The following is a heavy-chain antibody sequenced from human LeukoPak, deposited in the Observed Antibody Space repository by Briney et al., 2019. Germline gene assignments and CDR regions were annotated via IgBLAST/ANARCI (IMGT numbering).Heavy chain of an antibody. D-gene: IGHD3-16*01. CDR1: GFTFDDYA. V-gene: IGHV3-9*01. Sequence: HPGGSLRLSCAASGFTFDDYAMHWVRQAPGKGLEWVSGISWNSGSIGYADSVKGRFTISRDNAKNSLYLQMNSLRAEDTALYYCAKDDETRGTGDAFDIWGQGTMVTVSS. CDR2: ISWNSGSI. CDR3: AKDDETRGTGDAFDI. J-gene: IGHJ3*02.